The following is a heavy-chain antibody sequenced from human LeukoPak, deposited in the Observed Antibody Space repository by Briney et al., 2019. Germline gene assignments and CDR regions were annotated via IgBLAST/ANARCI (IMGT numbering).Heavy chain of an antibody. V-gene: IGHV4-39*07. CDR1: GGSISSSSYY. CDR2: INHSGST. CDR3: ARGKGFSIAAAGRWFDP. D-gene: IGHD6-13*01. Sequence: SETLSLTCTVSGGSISSSSYYWSWIRQPPGKGLEWIGEINHSGSTNYNPSLKSRVTISVDTSKNQFSLKLSSVTAADTAVYYCARGKGFSIAAAGRWFDPWGQGTLVTVSS. J-gene: IGHJ5*02.